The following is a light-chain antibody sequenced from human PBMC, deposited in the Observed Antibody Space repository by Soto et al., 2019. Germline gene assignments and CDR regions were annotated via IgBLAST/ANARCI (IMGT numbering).Light chain of an antibody. J-gene: IGLJ3*02. CDR3: ATWDDSLNGWV. Sequence: QSVLTQPPSASGTPGQRVTISCSGSDSNIGRNTVNWYQHLPGTAPKLVIFSHNKRPSGVPDRFSGSTSGTSASLAISDLQSEDEAYYYCATWDDSLNGWVFGGGTKLTVL. CDR2: SHN. CDR1: DSNIGRNT. V-gene: IGLV1-44*01.